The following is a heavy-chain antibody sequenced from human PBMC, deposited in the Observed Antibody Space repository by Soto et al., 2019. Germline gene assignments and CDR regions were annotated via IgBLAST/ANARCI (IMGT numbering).Heavy chain of an antibody. Sequence: GGSLRLSCAASGFTFSSYAMSWVRQAPGKGLEWVSAISGSGGSTYYADSVKGRFTISRDNSKNTLYLQMNSLRAEDTAVYYCAKDRTIFGVVPPYYFDYWGQGTLVTVSS. CDR1: GFTFSSYA. CDR3: AKDRTIFGVVPPYYFDY. D-gene: IGHD3-3*01. J-gene: IGHJ4*02. V-gene: IGHV3-23*01. CDR2: ISGSGGST.